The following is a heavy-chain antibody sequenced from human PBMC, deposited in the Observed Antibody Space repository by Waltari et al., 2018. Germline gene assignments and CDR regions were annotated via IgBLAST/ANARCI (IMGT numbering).Heavy chain of an antibody. CDR1: GFTFNTSW. CDR2: INGDGSGT. Sequence: EVQLVESGGGLIQPGGSLRLSCAASGFTFNTSWMHWVRQVPGKGLVWVSRINGDGSGTMYADSVKGRFTISRDNAKNTFYLQMNSLRVEDTAVYYCARDGAGDIDLDNWCQGTLVTVSS. CDR3: ARDGAGDIDLDN. D-gene: IGHD6-13*01. V-gene: IGHV3-74*03. J-gene: IGHJ4*02.